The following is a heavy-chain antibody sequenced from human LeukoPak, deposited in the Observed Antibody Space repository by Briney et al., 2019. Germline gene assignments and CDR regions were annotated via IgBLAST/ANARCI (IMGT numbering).Heavy chain of an antibody. V-gene: IGHV3-30*04. Sequence: PGRSLRISCAASGFTFSSYAMHWVRQAPGKGLEWVAVISYDGSNKYYADSVKGRFTISRDNSKNTVYLQMNSLRPEDMVVYYCARDQGIAATGPNYYYGMDVWGQGTTVTHSS. CDR1: GFTFSSYA. J-gene: IGHJ6*02. CDR3: ARDQGIAATGPNYYYGMDV. CDR2: ISYDGSNK. D-gene: IGHD6-13*01.